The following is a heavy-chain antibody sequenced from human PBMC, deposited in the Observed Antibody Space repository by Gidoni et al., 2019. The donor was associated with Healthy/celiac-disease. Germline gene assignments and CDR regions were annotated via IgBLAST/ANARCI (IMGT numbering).Heavy chain of an antibody. CDR1: GFTFSSYA. D-gene: IGHD2-15*01. CDR2: RSNGGSNK. V-gene: IGHV3-30-3*01. J-gene: IGHJ4*02. CDR3: AREYCSGGSCPLGG. Sequence: QVQLVESGGGVVQPGRSLRLSCAASGFTFSSYAMHWVRQAPGTGLEGVAVRSNGGSNKYYADSVKGRFTISRDNSKNTLYLQMNSLRAEDTAVYYCAREYCSGGSCPLGGWGQGTLVTVSS.